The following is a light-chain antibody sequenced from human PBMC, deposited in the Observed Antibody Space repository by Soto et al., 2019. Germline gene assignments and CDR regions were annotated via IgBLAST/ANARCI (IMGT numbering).Light chain of an antibody. V-gene: IGKV3-15*01. Sequence: ETVITHSPGPLSVLPGETATVSSRTSPSVSSNAARHQHKPCQAPWLLMCATSARATVIPARFSGSGSGTEFSLTISSLEFEDFAVYYCMQYNNLYTFGQGTKVDIK. CDR2: ATS. CDR1: PSVSSN. CDR3: MQYNNLYT. J-gene: IGKJ2*01.